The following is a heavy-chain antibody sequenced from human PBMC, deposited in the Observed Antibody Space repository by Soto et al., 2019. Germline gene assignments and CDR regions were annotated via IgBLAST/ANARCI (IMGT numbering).Heavy chain of an antibody. V-gene: IGHV3-30*18. J-gene: IGHJ5*02. CDR2: ISYDGSNK. CDR3: AKYKSYGGGFDP. D-gene: IGHD4-17*01. CDR1: GFTFSSYG. Sequence: SGGSLRLSCAASGFTFSSYGMHWVRQAPGKGLEWVAVISYDGSNKYYADSVKGRFTISRDNSKNTLYLQMNSLRAEDTAVYYCAKYKSYGGGFDPWGQGTLVTVSS.